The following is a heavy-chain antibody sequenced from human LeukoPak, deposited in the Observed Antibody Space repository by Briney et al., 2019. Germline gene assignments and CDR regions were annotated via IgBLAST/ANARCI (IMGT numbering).Heavy chain of an antibody. J-gene: IGHJ4*02. CDR3: ARGRGIAVAGTPFEY. CDR1: GYTFTRFY. D-gene: IGHD6-19*01. V-gene: IGHV1-46*01. CDR2: ISPSDGTA. Sequence: ASVKVSCTASGYTFTRFYMHWVRQAPGQGLEWMGIISPSDGTADYAQRFQGRVTMTRDTSTSTVYMELSSLRSEDTAFYYCARGRGIAVAGTPFEYWGQGTLVTVSS.